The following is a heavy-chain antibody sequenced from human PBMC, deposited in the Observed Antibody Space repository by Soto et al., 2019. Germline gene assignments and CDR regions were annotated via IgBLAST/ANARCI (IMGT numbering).Heavy chain of an antibody. V-gene: IGHV4-59*01. CDR3: ARDPRIYSDPYYFDY. D-gene: IGHD4-17*01. CDR1: GGSISSFY. J-gene: IGHJ4*02. CDR2: IYYYGNT. Sequence: QVQLQESGPGLVKPSETLSLTCTVSGGSISSFYWSWIRQPPGKGLEWIGYIYYYGNTNYNPSLKSRVTISVDTSKTQFSLKLSAVTAADTAVYYCARDPRIYSDPYYFDYWGQGTLVTVSS.